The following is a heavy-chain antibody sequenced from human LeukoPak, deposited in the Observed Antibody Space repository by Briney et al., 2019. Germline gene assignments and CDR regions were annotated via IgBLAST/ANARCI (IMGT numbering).Heavy chain of an antibody. V-gene: IGHV3-21*01. CDR3: VREGWGY. J-gene: IGHJ4*02. CDR1: GFTFNLYV. CDR2: ISSSSGYK. D-gene: IGHD2-15*01. Sequence: GGSLRLSCAASGFTFNLYVMHWVRQAPGKGLEWVSSISSSSGYKDYADSLKGRFTIYRDNAKSSLYLQMNSLRAEDTAVYYCVREGWGYWGQGTLVTVSS.